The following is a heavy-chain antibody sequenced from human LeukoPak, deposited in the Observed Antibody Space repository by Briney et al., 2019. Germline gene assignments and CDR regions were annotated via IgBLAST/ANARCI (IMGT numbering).Heavy chain of an antibody. CDR2: FSGSGGDT. J-gene: IGHJ5*01. CDR3: ATAFLVGGVLATPFDS. D-gene: IGHD3-10*01. V-gene: IGHV3-23*01. Sequence: GGSLRLSCAASGFTFSSYWMSWVRQAPGKGLEWVSAFSGSGGDTYYADSVKGRFTISRDNSKNTLYLQMNSLRAEDTAVYFCATAFLVGGVLATPFDSWGQGTLVTVSS. CDR1: GFTFSSYW.